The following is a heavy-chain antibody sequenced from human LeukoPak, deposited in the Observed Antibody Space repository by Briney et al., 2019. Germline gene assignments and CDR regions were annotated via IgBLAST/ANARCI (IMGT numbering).Heavy chain of an antibody. V-gene: IGHV3-72*01. J-gene: IGHJ4*02. CDR3: GRGQHTDSGWHFEY. D-gene: IGHD6-19*01. CDR1: GFTFSDHY. CDR2: VRNKANSYTT. Sequence: HPGGSLRLSCAASGFTFSDHYMDWVRQAPGKALEWVGLVRNKANSYTTEYAASVKGRFTISRDDSKNSLYLQMKSLKTEDTAVYFCGRGQHTDSGWHFEYWGQGTPVTVSS.